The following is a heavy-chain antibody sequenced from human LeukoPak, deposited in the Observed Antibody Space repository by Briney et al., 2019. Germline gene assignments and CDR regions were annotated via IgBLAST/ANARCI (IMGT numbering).Heavy chain of an antibody. CDR1: GGSIRSSSYY. CDR2: IYYSGST. J-gene: IGHJ4*02. Sequence: SETLSLTCTVSGGSIRSSSYYWGWIRQPPGEGLEWIGSIYYSGSTYYNASLKSRGTISVDTSKNQFSLKLNSVTAADTAVYFCARQVVAVAGTGYFDYWGQGTLVTASS. CDR3: ARQVVAVAGTGYFDY. V-gene: IGHV4-39*01. D-gene: IGHD6-19*01.